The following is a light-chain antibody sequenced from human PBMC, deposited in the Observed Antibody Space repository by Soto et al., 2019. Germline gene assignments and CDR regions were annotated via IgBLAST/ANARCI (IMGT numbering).Light chain of an antibody. V-gene: IGKV3-15*01. CDR2: GAS. J-gene: IGKJ1*01. CDR1: QNVGNN. Sequence: EIVMTPSPATLSVSPVERATLSCRASQNVGNNLVWYQQKPGQAPRLLIYGASTRAAGIPDRFSGSGSGTEFTLTISSLQSDDLAVYYCQQFNNWPPWTFGQGTKVDIK. CDR3: QQFNNWPPWT.